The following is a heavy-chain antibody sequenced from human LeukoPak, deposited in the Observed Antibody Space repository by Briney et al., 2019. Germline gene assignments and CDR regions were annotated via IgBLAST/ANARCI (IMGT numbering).Heavy chain of an antibody. CDR1: GFTFSSYA. Sequence: GGSLRLSCAASGFTFSSYAMHWVRQAPGKGLEWVSAISGSGGSTYYADSVKGRFTISRDNSKNTLYLQMNSLRAEDTAVYYCAKDSTMIVVVFDYWGQGTLVTVSS. CDR2: ISGSGGST. D-gene: IGHD3-22*01. J-gene: IGHJ4*02. V-gene: IGHV3-23*01. CDR3: AKDSTMIVVVFDY.